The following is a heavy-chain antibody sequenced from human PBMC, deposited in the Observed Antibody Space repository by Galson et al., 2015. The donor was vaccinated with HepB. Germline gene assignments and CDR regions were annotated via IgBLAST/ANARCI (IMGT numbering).Heavy chain of an antibody. CDR2: INPNSGGT. V-gene: IGHV1-2*04. J-gene: IGHJ4*02. Sequence: SVKVSCKASGYTFTGYYMHWVRQAPGQGLEWMGWINPNSGGTNYAQKFQGWVTMTRDTSISTAYMELSRLRSDDTAVYYCARRSYYYDSSDYFDLDYWGQGTLVTVSS. CDR3: ARRSYYYDSSDYFDLDY. CDR1: GYTFTGYY. D-gene: IGHD3-22*01.